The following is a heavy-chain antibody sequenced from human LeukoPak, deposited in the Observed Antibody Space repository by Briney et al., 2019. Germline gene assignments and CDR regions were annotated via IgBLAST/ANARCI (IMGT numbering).Heavy chain of an antibody. D-gene: IGHD1-26*01. CDR1: GGSISSGGYS. Sequence: SETLSLTCAVSGGSISSGGYSWSWIRQPPGKGLEWIGYIYYSGSTNYNPSLKSRVTISVDTSKNQFSLKLSSVTAADTAVYYCARERTLRYGGPTYYYYYMDVWGKGTTVTVSS. CDR2: IYYSGST. CDR3: ARERTLRYGGPTYYYYYMDV. J-gene: IGHJ6*03. V-gene: IGHV4-61*08.